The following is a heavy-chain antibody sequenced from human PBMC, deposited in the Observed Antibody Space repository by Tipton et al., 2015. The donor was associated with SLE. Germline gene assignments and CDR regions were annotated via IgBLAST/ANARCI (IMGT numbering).Heavy chain of an antibody. CDR2: ISYDGSKK. J-gene: IGHJ3*02. V-gene: IGHV3-30*04. CDR3: AREWGSGSRGAFDI. CDR1: GFTFSGYA. Sequence: QLVQSGGGVVQPGRSLRLSCAASGFTFSGYAMHWVRQAPGKGLEWVTVISYDGSKKYYADSVKGRFTISRDNSKNTLYLQTNSLRAEDTAVFYCAREWGSGSRGAFDIWGQGTMVTVSS. D-gene: IGHD1-26*01.